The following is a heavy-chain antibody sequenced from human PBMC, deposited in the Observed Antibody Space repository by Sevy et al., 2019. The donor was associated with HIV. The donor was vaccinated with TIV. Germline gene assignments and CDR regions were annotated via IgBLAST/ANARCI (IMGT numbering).Heavy chain of an antibody. CDR2: IRNKANSDTT. J-gene: IGHJ4*02. CDR1: GFTFSDHY. V-gene: IGHV3-72*01. CDR3: ARVPTYGSVTYFLDY. D-gene: IGHD3-10*01. Sequence: GGFLRLSCAASGFTFSDHYMDWVRQAPGKGLEWVGRIRNKANSDTTEYAASVKGSFTISRDDSKNSLYLQMNSLKTEDTSVYYCARVPTYGSVTYFLDYWGQGPLVTVSS.